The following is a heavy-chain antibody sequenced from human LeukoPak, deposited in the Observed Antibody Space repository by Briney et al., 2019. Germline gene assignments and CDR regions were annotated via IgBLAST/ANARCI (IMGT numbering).Heavy chain of an antibody. D-gene: IGHD3-3*01. J-gene: IGHJ4*02. Sequence: GGSLRLSCAASGLTFSIYAMNWVRQAPGKGLEWVSSISANGGETHYADSVKGRSTISRDNSKNTLYLQINNPRVEDTAVYYCAKRYYDFPLDYWGQGTLVTVSS. CDR2: ISANGGET. CDR1: GLTFSIYA. V-gene: IGHV3-23*01. CDR3: AKRYYDFPLDY.